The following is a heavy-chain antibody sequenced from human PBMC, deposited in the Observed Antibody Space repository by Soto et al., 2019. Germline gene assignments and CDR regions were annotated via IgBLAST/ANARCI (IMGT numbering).Heavy chain of an antibody. CDR1: GFTFSSDA. CDR2: ISSSSSYI. Sequence: GGSLRLSCAASGFTFSSDAMSWVRQAPGKGLEWVSAISSSSSYIYYADSVKGRFTISRDNAKNSLYLQMNSLRAEDTAVYYCARDSPQHWSINDAFDRWGQGTMVTVSS. V-gene: IGHV3-21*01. CDR3: ARDSPQHWSINDAFDR. D-gene: IGHD3-3*02. J-gene: IGHJ3*01.